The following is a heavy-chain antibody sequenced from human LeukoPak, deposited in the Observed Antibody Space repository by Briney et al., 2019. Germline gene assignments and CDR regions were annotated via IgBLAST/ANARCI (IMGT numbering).Heavy chain of an antibody. CDR3: ARDHAPYSHYYYYGMDV. D-gene: IGHD2-21*01. CDR2: ISYDGSNK. V-gene: IGHV3-30*04. Sequence: GGSLRLSCAASGFTFSSYAMHWVRQAPGKGLEWVAVISYDGSNKYYADSVKVRFTISRDNSKNTLYLQMNSLRAEDTAVYYCARDHAPYSHYYYYGMDVWGQGTTVTVSS. CDR1: GFTFSSYA. J-gene: IGHJ6*02.